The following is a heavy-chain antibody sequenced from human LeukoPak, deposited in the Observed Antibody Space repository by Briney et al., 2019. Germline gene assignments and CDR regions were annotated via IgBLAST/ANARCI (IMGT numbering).Heavy chain of an antibody. V-gene: IGHV4-34*01. CDR1: GGSFNDYS. Sequence: SETLSLTCGVHGGSFNDYSWTWIRQSPGKGLEWIGEINHSGSATYNPSLKSRFTMSVDASKNQFSLRLSSVTAADTAVYYCARLGIYTSSWYRYYYFDYWGQGTLVTVSS. J-gene: IGHJ4*02. D-gene: IGHD6-13*01. CDR2: INHSGSA. CDR3: ARLGIYTSSWYRYYYFDY.